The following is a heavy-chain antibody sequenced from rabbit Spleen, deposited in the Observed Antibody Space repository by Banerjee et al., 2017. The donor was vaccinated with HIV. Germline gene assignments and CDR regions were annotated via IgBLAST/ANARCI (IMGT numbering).Heavy chain of an antibody. CDR1: GFSFSSGYD. J-gene: IGHJ6*01. V-gene: IGHV1S45*01. CDR2: IYAGSGSA. CDR3: ARDSGTSFSTYGMDL. D-gene: IGHD8-1*01. Sequence: QEQLVESGGGLVQPGGSLKVSCKASGFSFSSGYDMCWVRQAPGKGPEWIACIYAGSGSAYYATWAKGRFTISKTSSTTVTLQMTSLTAADTATYFCARDSGTSFSTYGMDLWGPGTLVTVS.